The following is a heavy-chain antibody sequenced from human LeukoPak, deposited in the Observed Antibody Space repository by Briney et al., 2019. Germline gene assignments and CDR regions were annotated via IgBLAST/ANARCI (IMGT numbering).Heavy chain of an antibody. D-gene: IGHD1-26*01. V-gene: IGHV1-2*02. J-gene: IGHJ4*02. CDR1: GYTFTGYY. CDR3: ARGIVGATIFDY. CDR2: INPNSGGT. Sequence: ASVKVSCKASGYTFTGYYMHWVRQAPGQGLEWMGWINPNSGGTNYAQKFQGRVTMTRDTSISTAYMELSRLRSDDTAVHYCARGIVGATIFDYWGQGTLVTVSS.